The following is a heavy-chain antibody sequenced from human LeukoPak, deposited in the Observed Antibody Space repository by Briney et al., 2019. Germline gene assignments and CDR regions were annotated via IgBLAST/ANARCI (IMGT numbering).Heavy chain of an antibody. CDR3: ATAPSTGYYPGGDY. J-gene: IGHJ4*02. V-gene: IGHV1-24*01. D-gene: IGHD3-9*01. Sequence: ASVKVSCKVSGYTLTELCMHWVRQAPGKGLEWMGGFDPEDGETIYAQKFQGRVTMTEDTSTDTAYMELSSLRSEDTAVYYCATAPSTGYYPGGDYWGQGTLVTVSS. CDR1: GYTLTELC. CDR2: FDPEDGET.